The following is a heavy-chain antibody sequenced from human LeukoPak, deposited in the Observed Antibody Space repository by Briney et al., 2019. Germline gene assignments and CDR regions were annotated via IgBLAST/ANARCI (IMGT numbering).Heavy chain of an antibody. CDR3: ASESIQYSSSWRSNWFDP. D-gene: IGHD6-13*01. CDR1: GFTFSSYA. V-gene: IGHV3-30*04. CDR2: ISYDGSNK. J-gene: IGHJ5*02. Sequence: GGSLRLSCAASGFTFSSYAMHWVRQAPGKGLEWVAVISYDGSNKYYADSVKGRFTISRDNSKNTLYLQMNSLRAEDISMNCFASESIQYSSSWRSNWFDPWGQGTLVTVSS.